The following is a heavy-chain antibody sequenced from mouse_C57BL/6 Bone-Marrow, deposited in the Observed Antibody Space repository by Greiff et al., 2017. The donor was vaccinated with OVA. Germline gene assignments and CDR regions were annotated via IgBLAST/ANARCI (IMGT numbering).Heavy chain of an antibody. CDR1: GFTFTDDY. CDR3: TSYGTFDY. D-gene: IGHD2-1*01. V-gene: IGHV14-4*01. J-gene: IGHJ2*01. Sequence: EVQLQQSGAELVRPGASVKLSCTASGFTFTDDYMHWVKQRPEKGLEWIGWIDPENGDTEYASKFQGQATITADTSSNTAYLQLSSLTSEDTAVDYRTSYGTFDYWGQGTTLTVSS. CDR2: IDPENGDT.